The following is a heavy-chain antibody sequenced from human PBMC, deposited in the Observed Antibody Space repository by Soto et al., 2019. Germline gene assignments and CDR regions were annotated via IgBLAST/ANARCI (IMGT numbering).Heavy chain of an antibody. J-gene: IGHJ6*02. D-gene: IGHD5-18*01. CDR3: ARGIRNYYGVDV. CDR2: INSDWSST. Sequence: EVQLVESGGGLVQPGGSLRLSCAASGFTFSSYWMHWVRQAPGKGLVWVSRINSDWSSTSYADSVKGRFTISRDNAKNTLYLQMSSLRAEDTAVYYGARGIRNYYGVDVWGQGTTVTVAS. CDR1: GFTFSSYW. V-gene: IGHV3-74*01.